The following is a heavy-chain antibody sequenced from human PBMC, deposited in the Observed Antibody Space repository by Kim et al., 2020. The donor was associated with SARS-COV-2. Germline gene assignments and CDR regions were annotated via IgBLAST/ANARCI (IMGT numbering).Heavy chain of an antibody. CDR3: VREGYSSSRFWGFDS. CDR2: ISSDGSIT. J-gene: IGHJ4*02. Sequence: LSLTCAASGFSFSNYWMQWVRQAPGKGLVWVSLISSDGSITNYADSVKGRFAISRDNAKNTLYLQLNSLRAGDTAVYYCVREGYSSSRFWGFDSWGQGTLVTVSS. V-gene: IGHV3-74*01. CDR1: GFSFSNYW. D-gene: IGHD6-13*01.